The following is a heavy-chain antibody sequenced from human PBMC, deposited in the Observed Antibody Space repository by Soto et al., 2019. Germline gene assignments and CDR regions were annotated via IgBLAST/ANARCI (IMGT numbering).Heavy chain of an antibody. CDR1: GGSFSGYY. CDR3: ARGSGGYCSGGSCYRGYYFDY. D-gene: IGHD2-15*01. CDR2: INHSGST. J-gene: IGHJ4*02. Sequence: SETLSLTCAVYGGSFSGYYWSWIRQPPGRGLEWIGEINHSGSTNYNPSLKSRVTISVDTSKNQFSLKLSSVTAADTAVYYCARGSGGYCSGGSCYRGYYFDYWGQGTLVTVSS. V-gene: IGHV4-34*01.